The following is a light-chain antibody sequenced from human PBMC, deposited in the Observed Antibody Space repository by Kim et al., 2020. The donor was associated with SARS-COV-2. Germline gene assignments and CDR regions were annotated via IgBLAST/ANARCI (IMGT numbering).Light chain of an antibody. CDR2: DVS. CDR3: SSYAGSKNV. CDR1: SSDVGGYNY. V-gene: IGLV2-8*01. Sequence: QSALIQPPSASGSPGQSVTISCTGTSSDVGGYNYVSWYQQHPGQAPKLMIYDVSKQPSGVPDRFSGSKSGNTASLTVSGLQAEDEADYYCSSYAGSKNVFGTGTKVTVL. J-gene: IGLJ1*01.